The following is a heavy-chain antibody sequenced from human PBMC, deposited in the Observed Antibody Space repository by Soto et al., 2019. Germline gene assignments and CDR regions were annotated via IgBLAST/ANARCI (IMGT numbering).Heavy chain of an antibody. V-gene: IGHV3-23*05. Sequence: LRLSCAASGFIFRNHVLNWVRQAPGKGLEWVSAIDNSGDGSFYADSVKGRFIISRDNSNDTVFLHMNNLRLEDTALYYCAKIPSRGMIFGAGSWGQGTLVTVSS. CDR2: IDNSGDGS. J-gene: IGHJ5*02. CDR3: AKIPSRGMIFGAGS. D-gene: IGHD3-3*01. CDR1: GFIFRNHV.